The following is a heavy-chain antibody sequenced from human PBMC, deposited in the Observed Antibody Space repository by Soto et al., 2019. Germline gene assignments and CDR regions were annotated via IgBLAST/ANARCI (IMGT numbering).Heavy chain of an antibody. Sequence: GGSLRLSCAASGFTFSSYWMSWVRQAPGKGLEWVANIKQDGSEKYYVDSVKGRFTISRDNAKNSLYLQMNSLRAEDTAVYYCARDSSGYYYYYYYYGMDVWGQGTMVTVSS. V-gene: IGHV3-7*05. D-gene: IGHD3-22*01. CDR2: IKQDGSEK. J-gene: IGHJ6*02. CDR1: GFTFSSYW. CDR3: ARDSSGYYYYYYYYGMDV.